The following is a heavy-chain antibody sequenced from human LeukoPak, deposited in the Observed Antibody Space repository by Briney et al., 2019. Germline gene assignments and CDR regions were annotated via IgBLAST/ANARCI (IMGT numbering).Heavy chain of an antibody. J-gene: IGHJ4*02. V-gene: IGHV3-30*18. CDR1: GFTFSSYG. CDR2: ISYDGSNK. D-gene: IGHD3-10*01. CDR3: AKDHLGITMVRGVPDY. Sequence: GGSLRLSCAASGFTFSSYGMHWVRQAPGKGLEWVAVISYDGSNKYYADSVKGRFTISRDNSKNTLYLQMNSLRAEDTAVYYCAKDHLGITMVRGVPDYWGQGTLVTVSS.